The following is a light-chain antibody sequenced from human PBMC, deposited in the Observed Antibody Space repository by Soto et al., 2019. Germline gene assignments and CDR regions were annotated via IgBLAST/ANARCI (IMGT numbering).Light chain of an antibody. CDR1: SSDVGGYNY. CDR3: CSYAGSSTYV. V-gene: IGLV2-23*01. CDR2: EGS. Sequence: QSALTQPASMSGSPGRSITISCTGTSSDVGGYNYVSWYQQHPGKAPKLMIYEGSKRPSGVSNRFSGSKSGNTASLTISILQAEDEADYYCCSYAGSSTYVFGPGTKLTVL. J-gene: IGLJ1*01.